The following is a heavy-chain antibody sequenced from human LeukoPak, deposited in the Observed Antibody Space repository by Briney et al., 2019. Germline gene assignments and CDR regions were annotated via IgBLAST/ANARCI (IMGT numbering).Heavy chain of an antibody. CDR3: AKEFYDYVWGTTDY. CDR2: IKYDGSKK. V-gene: IGHV3-30*18. CDR1: GFTFSSYG. D-gene: IGHD3-16*01. J-gene: IGHJ4*02. Sequence: PGGSLRPSCAASGFTFSSYGMHWVRQAPGKGLEWVADIKYDGSKKYYADSVKGRFTISRDNSKNTLYLQMNSLRAEDTAVYYCAKEFYDYVWGTTDYWGQGTLVTVSS.